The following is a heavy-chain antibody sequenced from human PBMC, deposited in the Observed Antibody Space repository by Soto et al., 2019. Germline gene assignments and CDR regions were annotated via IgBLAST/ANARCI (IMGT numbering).Heavy chain of an antibody. V-gene: IGHV1-58*01. D-gene: IGHD3-3*01. J-gene: IGHJ5*02. CDR1: GFTFSRSA. CDR2: IVVGSGNT. Sequence: SVKVSCKASGFTFSRSAVQWVRQARGQGLEWIGWIVVGSGNTNYAQKFEERVTITRDLSTSTAYMELSSLRSEDTAVYYCAAEREYNDFLSGYFMFDPWGQGTTFTVSS. CDR3: AAEREYNDFLSGYFMFDP.